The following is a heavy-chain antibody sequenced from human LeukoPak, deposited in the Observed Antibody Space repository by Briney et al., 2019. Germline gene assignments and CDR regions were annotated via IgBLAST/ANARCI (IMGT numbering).Heavy chain of an antibody. CDR2: IYYSGST. D-gene: IGHD5-18*01. V-gene: IGHV4-59*01. Sequence: SETLSLTCTVSGGSISSYYWSWIRQPPGKGLEWIGYIYYSGSTNYNPSLKSRVTISVDTSKNQFSLKLSSVTAADTAVYYCARKNVDTAMVSEVGAFDIWGQGTMVTVSS. CDR3: ARKNVDTAMVSEVGAFDI. CDR1: GGSISSYY. J-gene: IGHJ3*02.